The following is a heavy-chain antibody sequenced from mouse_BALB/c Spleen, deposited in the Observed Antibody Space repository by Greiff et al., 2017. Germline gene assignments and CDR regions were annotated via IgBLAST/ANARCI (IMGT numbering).Heavy chain of an antibody. J-gene: IGHJ1*01. CDR1: GYTFTSYT. CDR3: ARRDNSYFDV. V-gene: IGHV1-4*02. D-gene: IGHD1-3*01. CDR2: INPSSGYT. Sequence: VKLMESAAELARPGASVKMSCKASGYTFTSYTMHWVKQRPGQGLEWIGYINPSSGYTEYNQKFKDKTTLTADKSSSTAYMQLSSLTSEDSAVYYCARRDNSYFDVWGAGTTVTVSS.